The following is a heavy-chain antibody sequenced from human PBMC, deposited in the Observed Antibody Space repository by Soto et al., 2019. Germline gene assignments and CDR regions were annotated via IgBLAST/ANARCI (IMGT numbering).Heavy chain of an antibody. D-gene: IGHD4-17*01. Sequence: PGGSLRLSCAASGFTFSSYEMNWVRQAPGKGLEWVSYISSSGSTIYYADSVKGRFTISRDNAKNSLYLQMNSLRAEDTAVYYCARDRYGDYDHYYGMDVWGQGTTVTVSS. J-gene: IGHJ6*02. CDR3: ARDRYGDYDHYYGMDV. CDR2: ISSSGSTI. CDR1: GFTFSSYE. V-gene: IGHV3-48*03.